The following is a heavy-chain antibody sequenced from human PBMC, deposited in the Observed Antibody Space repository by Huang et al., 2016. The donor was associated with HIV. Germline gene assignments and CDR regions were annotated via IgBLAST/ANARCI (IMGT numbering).Heavy chain of an antibody. Sequence: QVQLKQWGAGLLKPSETLSLTCAVYGGAFRGSPWTWIRQFPEKGREWIGDINHNGKIIYNPSLSARGTISTDTSKNHFSLHRTSVTAADTALYYCARGFNYYASDNLGVYYFDSWGLGTLVTVSP. CDR1: GGAFRGSP. CDR2: INHNGKI. D-gene: IGHD3-10*01. V-gene: IGHV4-34*02. J-gene: IGHJ4*02. CDR3: ARGFNYYASDNLGVYYFDS.